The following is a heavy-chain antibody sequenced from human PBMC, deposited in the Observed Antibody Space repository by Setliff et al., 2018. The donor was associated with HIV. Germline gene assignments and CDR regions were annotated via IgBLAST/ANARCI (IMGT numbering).Heavy chain of an antibody. D-gene: IGHD2-15*01. CDR3: ARARRAGSGPKYFQH. Sequence: LSLTCAVYGGSFNGYYWSWIRQPPGKGLEWIGEINHSGSTNYNPSLKSRVTVSVDKSKNQFSLRLSSVTAADTAVYYCARARRAGSGPKYFQHWGQGTQVTVSS. CDR1: GGSFNGYY. V-gene: IGHV4-34*01. J-gene: IGHJ1*01. CDR2: INHSGST.